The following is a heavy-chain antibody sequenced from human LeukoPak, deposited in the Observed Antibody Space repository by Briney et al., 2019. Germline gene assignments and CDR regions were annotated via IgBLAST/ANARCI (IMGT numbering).Heavy chain of an antibody. CDR3: ARGVGNAFGI. V-gene: IGHV4-4*02. CDR2: IYHSGST. Sequence: SETLSLTCAVSGGSISSSNWWSWVRQPPGKGLEWIGEIYHSGSTNYNPSLRTRVTMSVDKSKNQFSLKLNSVTAADTAVYYCARGVGNAFGIWGQGTMVTVSS. D-gene: IGHD1-26*01. CDR1: GGSISSSNW. J-gene: IGHJ3*02.